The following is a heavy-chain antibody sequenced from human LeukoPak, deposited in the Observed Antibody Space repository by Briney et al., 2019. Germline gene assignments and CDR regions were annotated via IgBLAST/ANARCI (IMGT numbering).Heavy chain of an antibody. J-gene: IGHJ4*02. V-gene: IGHV4-4*07. CDR2: IYTSGST. CDR1: GGSISSYY. Sequence: PSETLSLTCTASGGSISSYYWSWIRQPAGKGLEWIGRIYTSGSTNYNPSLKSRVTMSVDTSKNQFSLKLSSVTAADTAVYYCAKESVFGVVEDYWGQGTLVTVSS. D-gene: IGHD3-3*01. CDR3: AKESVFGVVEDY.